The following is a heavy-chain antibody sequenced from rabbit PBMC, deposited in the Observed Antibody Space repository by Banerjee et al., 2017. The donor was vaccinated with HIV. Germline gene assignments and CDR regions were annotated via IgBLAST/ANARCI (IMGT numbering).Heavy chain of an antibody. Sequence: QSLEESGGDLVKPGASLTLTCKASGFDFSSNAMCWVRQAPGKGLEWIGCIGVGDGYTYYASWAKGRFTISKTSSTTVTLQMTSLTAADTATYFCARSWSGSSNWDLWGPGTL. J-gene: IGHJ4*01. D-gene: IGHD8-1*01. CDR3: ARSWSGSSNWDL. CDR1: GFDFSSNA. CDR2: IGVGDGYT. V-gene: IGHV1S40*01.